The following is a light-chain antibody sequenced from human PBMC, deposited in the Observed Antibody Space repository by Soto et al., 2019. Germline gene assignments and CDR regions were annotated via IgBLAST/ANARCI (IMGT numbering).Light chain of an antibody. Sequence: EIVLTQSPATLSLSPGERATLSCMASQSVSSYLAWDQQKPGQAPRLLIYDASNRATGIPARFSGSGSGTDFTLTISSLEPEDFAVYYCQQRSNWPLTFGGGTKVEIK. CDR3: QQRSNWPLT. V-gene: IGKV3-11*01. CDR1: QSVSSY. J-gene: IGKJ4*01. CDR2: DAS.